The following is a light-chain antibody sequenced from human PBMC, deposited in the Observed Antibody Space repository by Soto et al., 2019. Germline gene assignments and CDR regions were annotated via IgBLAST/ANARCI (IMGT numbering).Light chain of an antibody. CDR3: QSYDSSLSGVV. V-gene: IGLV1-40*01. J-gene: IGLJ2*01. CDR2: DDI. CDR1: SSNIGARYD. Sequence: QSVLTQPPSVSGAPGQRVTISCTGSSSNIGARYDVHWYQQLPGTAPKLLIYDDINRPSGVPDRFSGSTSGTSASLAITGLQASDEAEYYRQSYDSSLSGVVFGGGTKLTVL.